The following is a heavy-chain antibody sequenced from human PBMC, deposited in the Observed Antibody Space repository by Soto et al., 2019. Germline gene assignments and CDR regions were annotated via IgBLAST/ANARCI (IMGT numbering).Heavy chain of an antibody. D-gene: IGHD2-15*01. V-gene: IGHV4-39*01. J-gene: IGHJ5*02. Sequence: QLQLQESGPGLVKPSETLSLTCTVSGGSISSSSYYWGWIRQPPGKGLEWIGSIYYSGSTYYNPSLKSRVTISVDTSKNQFSLKLSSVTAADTAVYYCARRFGYCSGGSCQGWFAPWGQGTLVTVSS. CDR2: IYYSGST. CDR1: GGSISSSSYY. CDR3: ARRFGYCSGGSCQGWFAP.